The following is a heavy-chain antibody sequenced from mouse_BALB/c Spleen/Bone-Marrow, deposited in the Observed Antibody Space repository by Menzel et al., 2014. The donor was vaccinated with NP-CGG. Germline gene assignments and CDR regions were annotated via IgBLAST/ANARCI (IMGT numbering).Heavy chain of an antibody. CDR2: IHPGNSDT. J-gene: IGHJ2*01. V-gene: IGHV1-5*01. CDR1: GYTFSNYW. CDR3: TTLARNNFDY. D-gene: IGHD3-1*01. Sequence: VQLQQPGTVLARPGAAGKRSCKASGYTFSNYWMHWIKRRPGQGLEGIGTIHPGNSDTTYNQKFKGKAKLTAVTSTSTAYMELSSLTNEDSAVYYCTTLARNNFDYWGQGTTLTVSS.